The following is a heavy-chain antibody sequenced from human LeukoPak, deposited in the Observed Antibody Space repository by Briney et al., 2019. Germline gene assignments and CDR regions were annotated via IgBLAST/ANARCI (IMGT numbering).Heavy chain of an antibody. D-gene: IGHD2-2*01. V-gene: IGHV4-38-2*01. CDR1: GYSISSGYY. CDR3: ASYGCSSTSCYGPPDL. Sequence: PSETLSLTCAVSGYSISSGYYWGWIRPPPGKGLEWIGSIYHSGSTYYNPSLKSRVTISVDTSKNQLSLKLSSVTAADTAVYYCASYGCSSTSCYGPPDLWGRGTLVTVSS. CDR2: IYHSGST. J-gene: IGHJ2*01.